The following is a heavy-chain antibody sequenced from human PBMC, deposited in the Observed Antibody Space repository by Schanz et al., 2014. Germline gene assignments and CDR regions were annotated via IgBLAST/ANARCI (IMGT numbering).Heavy chain of an antibody. V-gene: IGHV1-69*02. CDR1: GGTFSSFG. Sequence: QVQLVQSGAEVKKPGSSVKVSCKASGGTFSSFGINWVRQAPGQGLEWMGRIIPSLGLAKYEQKFQDKVTITADTSTTAAYMEFSVLRSEDTAVYYCAGLSVAGRPHVDYWYFDLWGRGTLVTVSS. D-gene: IGHD6-19*01. CDR2: IIPSLGLA. CDR3: AGLSVAGRPHVDYWYFDL. J-gene: IGHJ2*01.